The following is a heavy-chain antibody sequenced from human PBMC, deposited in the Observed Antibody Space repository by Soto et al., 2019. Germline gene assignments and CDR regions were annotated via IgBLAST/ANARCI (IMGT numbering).Heavy chain of an antibody. V-gene: IGHV3-21*02. D-gene: IGHD3-10*01. Sequence: LVESGGGLVKPGGSLRLSCAASGFDFRTYTMNWVRQAPGKGLEWVSSINNIVSYIYCEDSLRGRFTIARDNARNSLFLQMDSLRAEDTAVYYCARDTFNVVRGVMRGTYFGMDVGGRGTTFIVSS. CDR2: INNIVSYI. CDR3: ARDTFNVVRGVMRGTYFGMDV. J-gene: IGHJ6*02. CDR1: GFDFRTYT.